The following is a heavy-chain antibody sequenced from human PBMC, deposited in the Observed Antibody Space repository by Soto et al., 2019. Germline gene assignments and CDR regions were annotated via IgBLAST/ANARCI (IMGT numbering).Heavy chain of an antibody. D-gene: IGHD3-10*01. CDR1: GGSISSYY. Sequence: PSETLSLTCTVSGGSISSYYWSCIRQPPGKGLEWIGYIYYSGSTNYNPSLKSRVTISVDTSKNQFSLKLSSVTAADTAVYYCASRITMVRGVIRDYYYYGMDVWGQGTTVTVSS. J-gene: IGHJ6*02. CDR3: ASRITMVRGVIRDYYYYGMDV. V-gene: IGHV4-59*01. CDR2: IYYSGST.